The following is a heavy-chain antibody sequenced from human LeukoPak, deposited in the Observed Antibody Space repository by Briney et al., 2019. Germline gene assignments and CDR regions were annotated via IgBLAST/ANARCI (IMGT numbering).Heavy chain of an antibody. CDR1: GFTFSSYA. CDR2: ISYDGSNK. CDR3: ARDNPPGYGMDV. Sequence: GGSLRLSCAVSGFTFSSYAMHWVRQAPGKGLEWVAVISYDGSNKYYADSVKGRFTFSRDNSKNTLYLQMNSLRAEDTAVYYCARDNPPGYGMDVWGQGTTVTVSS. D-gene: IGHD1-14*01. J-gene: IGHJ6*02. V-gene: IGHV3-30-3*01.